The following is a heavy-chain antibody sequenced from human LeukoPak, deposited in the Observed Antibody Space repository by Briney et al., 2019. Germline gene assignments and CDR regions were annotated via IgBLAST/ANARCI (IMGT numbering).Heavy chain of an antibody. D-gene: IGHD5-18*01. CDR2: IWYDGSNK. CDR3: ARDAEPLVDTVMVSS. Sequence: GRSLRLSCAASGFTFSSYGMHWVRQAPGKGLEWVAVIWYDGSNKYYADSVKGRFTISRDNAKNSLYLQMNSLRDEDTAVYYCARDAEPLVDTVMVSSWGQGTLVTVSS. J-gene: IGHJ5*02. V-gene: IGHV3-33*01. CDR1: GFTFSSYG.